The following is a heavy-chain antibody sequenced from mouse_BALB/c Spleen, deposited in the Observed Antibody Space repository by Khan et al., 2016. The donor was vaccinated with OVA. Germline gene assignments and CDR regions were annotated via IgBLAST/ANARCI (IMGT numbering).Heavy chain of an antibody. V-gene: IGHV5-6*01. D-gene: IGHD1-1*01. Sequence: EVKLMESGGDLVKPGGSLKLSCAASGFTFSTYGMSWVRQTPDKRLEWVATVSSGGHYTYYPDTVKGRFTISSDNDKNTLYLQMSSLKSEDTAMFYCARIAYYYDSEGFAYWGQGTLVTVSA. CDR1: GFTFSTYG. J-gene: IGHJ3*01. CDR2: VSSGGHYT. CDR3: ARIAYYYDSEGFAY.